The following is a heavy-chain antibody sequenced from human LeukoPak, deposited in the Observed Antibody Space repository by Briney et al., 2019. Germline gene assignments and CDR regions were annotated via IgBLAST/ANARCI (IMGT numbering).Heavy chain of an antibody. V-gene: IGHV4-59*01. CDR2: IYYSGST. Sequence: SETLSLTCTVSGGSISSYYWSWIRQPPGKGLEWIGYIYYSGSTNYNPSLKSRVTISVDTSKNQFSLKLSSVTAADTAVYYCAREPNHCGGDCSNDAFDIWGQGTMVTVSS. CDR3: AREPNHCGGDCSNDAFDI. CDR1: GGSISSYY. D-gene: IGHD2-21*02. J-gene: IGHJ3*02.